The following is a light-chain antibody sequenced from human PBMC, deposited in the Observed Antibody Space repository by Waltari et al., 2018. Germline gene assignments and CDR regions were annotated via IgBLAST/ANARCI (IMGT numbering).Light chain of an antibody. J-gene: IGKJ2*01. CDR1: QSLLQSDGYIY. V-gene: IGKV2-30*02. CDR3: MQYTHWPHT. Sequence: DVVLTQSPVSPPVTLGEPASISCTPSQSLLQSDGYIYLNRFHQRPGQSPRRLFYEVSKRDFGVPDRFSASGSGTDVTLKIRRVEAEDVGIYYCMQYTHWPHTFGQGTKLEIK. CDR2: EVS.